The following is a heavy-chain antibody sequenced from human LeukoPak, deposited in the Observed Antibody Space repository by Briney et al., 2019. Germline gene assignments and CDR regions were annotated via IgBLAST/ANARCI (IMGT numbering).Heavy chain of an antibody. D-gene: IGHD6-19*01. CDR2: INPNSGGT. J-gene: IGHJ6*03. CDR1: GYMFTGYY. Sequence: ASVKVSCKASGYMFTGYYMHWVRQAPGQGLEWMGWINPNSGGTNYAQKFQGRVTMTRDTSISTAYMDLNRLRSDDTAVYYCARVVAVTGTPVYYMDVWGKGTTVAVSS. V-gene: IGHV1-2*02. CDR3: ARVVAVTGTPVYYMDV.